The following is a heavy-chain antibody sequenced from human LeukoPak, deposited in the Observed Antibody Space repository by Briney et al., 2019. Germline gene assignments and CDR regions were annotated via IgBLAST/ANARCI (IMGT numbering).Heavy chain of an antibody. CDR1: GFTFSSYS. CDR3: ASGGLMVRGVIRSFDY. Sequence: PGGSLRLSCAASGFTFSSYSMNRVRQAPGKGLEWVSSISSSSSYIYYADSVKGRFTISRDNAKNSLYLQMNSLRAEDTAVYYCASGGLMVRGVIRSFDYWGQGTLVTVSS. V-gene: IGHV3-21*01. D-gene: IGHD3-10*01. CDR2: ISSSSSYI. J-gene: IGHJ4*02.